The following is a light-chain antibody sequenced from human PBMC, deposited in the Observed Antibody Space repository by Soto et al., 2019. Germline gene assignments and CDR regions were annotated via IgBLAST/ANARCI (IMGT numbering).Light chain of an antibody. J-gene: IGKJ4*01. CDR3: QHYNNWPLT. V-gene: IGKV3-15*01. CDR1: QSVSSSY. Sequence: EIVMTQSPATLSVSPGERATLSCRASQSVSSSYLAWYQQKPGQAPRLLIYGASTRATGIPARFSGSGSGTEFTLTISSLQSEDFAVYYCQHYNNWPLTFGGGTKVDI. CDR2: GAS.